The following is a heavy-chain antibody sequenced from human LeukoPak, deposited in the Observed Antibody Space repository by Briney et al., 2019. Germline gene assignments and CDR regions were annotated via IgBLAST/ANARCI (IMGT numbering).Heavy chain of an antibody. J-gene: IGHJ6*02. V-gene: IGHV1-69*13. D-gene: IGHD2-21*02. CDR3: AREVVVTAMAHYYYYGMDV. CDR1: GGTFSSYA. Sequence: SVKVSCKASGGTFSSYAISWVRQAPGQGLEWMGGIIPIFGTANYAQKFQGRVAITADESTSTAYMELSSLRSEDTAVYYCAREVVVTAMAHYYYYGMDVWGQGTTVTVSS. CDR2: IIPIFGTA.